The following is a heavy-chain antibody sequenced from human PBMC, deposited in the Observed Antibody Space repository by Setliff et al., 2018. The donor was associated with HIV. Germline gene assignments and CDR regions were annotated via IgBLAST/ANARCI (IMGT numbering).Heavy chain of an antibody. Sequence: GESLKISCQGSGYIFTGYWVGWVRQMAGKGLEWMGMVHPVDSDVRYSPSFEGQVTISADKSTSTAYLQWTGLKASDTAMYYCARIGDTSGYYFYIFDLWGQGTMV. CDR2: VHPVDSDV. J-gene: IGHJ3*01. CDR1: GYIFTGYW. CDR3: ARIGDTSGYYFYIFDL. D-gene: IGHD3-22*01. V-gene: IGHV5-51*01.